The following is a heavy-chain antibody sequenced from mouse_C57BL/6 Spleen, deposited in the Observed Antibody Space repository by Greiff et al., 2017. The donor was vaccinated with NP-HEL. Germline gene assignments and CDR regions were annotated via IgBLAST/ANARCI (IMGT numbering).Heavy chain of an antibody. CDR1: GYAFSSYW. CDR2: IYPGDGDT. V-gene: IGHV1-80*01. J-gene: IGHJ1*03. Sequence: VQLQQSGAELVKPGASVKISCKASGYAFSSYWMNWVKQRPGKGLEWIGQIYPGDGDTNYNGKFKGKATLTADKSSSTAYMQLSSLTSEDSAVYFCARGGLGRKRYFDVWGTGTTVTVSS. D-gene: IGHD3-3*01. CDR3: ARGGLGRKRYFDV.